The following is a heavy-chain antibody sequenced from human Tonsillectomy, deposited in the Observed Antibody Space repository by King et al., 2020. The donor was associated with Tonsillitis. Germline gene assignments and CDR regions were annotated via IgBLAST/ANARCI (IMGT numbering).Heavy chain of an antibody. CDR3: ARDGLAALVY. CDR2: IWYDGSNK. CDR1: GLRFSSYG. J-gene: IGHJ4*02. D-gene: IGHD6-13*01. Sequence: VQLVESGGRVVQPGRSLRLSCAASGLRFSSYGMQWVRQAPGKGLEWVAVIWYDGSNKDYADSVKGRFTISRDNSKNTLYLQMNSLRAEDTAVYYCARDGLAALVYWGQGTLVTVSS. V-gene: IGHV3-33*01.